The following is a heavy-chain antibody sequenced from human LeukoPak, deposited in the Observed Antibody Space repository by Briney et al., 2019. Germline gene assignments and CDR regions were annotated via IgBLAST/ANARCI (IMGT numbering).Heavy chain of an antibody. CDR3: ASGYSGYDLNYYWYFDL. Sequence: SETLSLTCAVYGGSFSGYYWSWIRQPPGKGLEWIGEINHSGSTNYNPSLKSRVTISVDTSKNQFSLKLSSVTAADTAVYCCASGYSGYDLNYYWYFDLWGRGTLVTVSS. CDR2: INHSGST. CDR1: GGSFSGYY. V-gene: IGHV4-34*01. D-gene: IGHD5-12*01. J-gene: IGHJ2*01.